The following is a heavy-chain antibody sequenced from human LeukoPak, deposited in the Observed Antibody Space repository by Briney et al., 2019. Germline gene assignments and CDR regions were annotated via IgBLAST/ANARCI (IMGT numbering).Heavy chain of an antibody. J-gene: IGHJ4*02. CDR2: INHSGST. CDR3: ASPARGQGYFDY. CDR1: GGSFSGYY. Sequence: PSETLSLTCAVYGGSFSGYYWSWIRQPPGKGLEWIGEINHSGSTNYNPSLKSRVTISVDTSKNQFSLKLSSVTAADTAVYYCASPARGQGYFDYWGQGTLVTVSS. V-gene: IGHV4-34*01.